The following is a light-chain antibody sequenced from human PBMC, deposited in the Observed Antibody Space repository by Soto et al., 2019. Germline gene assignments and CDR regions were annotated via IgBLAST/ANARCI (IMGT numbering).Light chain of an antibody. Sequence: QSVLTQPPSVSGAPGQRVTISCTGSSSNIGAGYDVHWYQQLPGTAPKLLIYGNINRPSGVPDRFSGSKSGTSASLAITGLQAGDEADYYCQSYDSSLSGSEVFGTGT. CDR2: GNI. CDR3: QSYDSSLSGSEV. J-gene: IGLJ1*01. CDR1: SSNIGAGYD. V-gene: IGLV1-40*01.